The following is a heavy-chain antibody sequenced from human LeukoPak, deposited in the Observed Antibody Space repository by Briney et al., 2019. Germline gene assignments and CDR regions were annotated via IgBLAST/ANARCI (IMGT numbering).Heavy chain of an antibody. Sequence: SETLSLTCTVSGGSISSSNYFWAWIRQPPGKGLEWIGIIYYSGNTHYSPSLKSRVTISIDTSNNQFSLRLSSVTAADTAVYYCAKALNWNYQADFDCWGQGILVTVSS. CDR3: AKALNWNYQADFDC. V-gene: IGHV4-39*01. D-gene: IGHD1-7*01. CDR1: GGSISSSNYF. J-gene: IGHJ4*02. CDR2: IYYSGNT.